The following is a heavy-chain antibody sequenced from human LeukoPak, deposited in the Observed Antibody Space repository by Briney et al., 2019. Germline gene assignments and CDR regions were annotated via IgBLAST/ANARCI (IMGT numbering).Heavy chain of an antibody. CDR1: GFTFSSYG. CDR2: ISHDGSNK. CDR3: AKGRGTIFTYGMDV. V-gene: IGHV3-30*18. J-gene: IGHJ6*02. D-gene: IGHD3-9*01. Sequence: PGRSLRLSCAASGFTFSSYGIHWVRQAPGKGLEWVAVISHDGSNKYYTNSVKGRFTISRDNSKNTLSLQMNSLRVEDAAVYYCAKGRGTIFTYGMDVWGQGTTVTVSS.